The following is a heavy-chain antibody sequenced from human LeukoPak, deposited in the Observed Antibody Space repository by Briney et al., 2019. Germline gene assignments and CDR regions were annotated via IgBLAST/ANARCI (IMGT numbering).Heavy chain of an antibody. Sequence: PSETLSLTCSVSGGSLSNYYWSWIRQPPGKGLEWIGYIYSSGSTKYNPSLKSRVTISVDTSKNQFSLKLSSVTAADTAVYYCAGHRRGVPAATGGYWYFDLWGRGTLVTVSS. D-gene: IGHD2-2*01. CDR2: IYSSGST. CDR3: AGHRRGVPAATGGYWYFDL. CDR1: GGSLSNYY. V-gene: IGHV4-59*08. J-gene: IGHJ2*01.